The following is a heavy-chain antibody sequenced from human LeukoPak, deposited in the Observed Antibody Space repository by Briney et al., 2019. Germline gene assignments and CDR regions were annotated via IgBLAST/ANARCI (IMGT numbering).Heavy chain of an antibody. CDR2: IYYSGST. CDR3: ARGEEAVTTIFDY. Sequence: SQTLSLTCTVSGGSISSGDYYWSWIRQPPGRGLEWIGYIYYSGSTYYNPSLKSRVTISVDTSKNQFSLKLSSVTAADTAVYYCARGEEAVTTIFDYWGQGTLVTVSS. J-gene: IGHJ4*02. CDR1: GGSISSGDYY. V-gene: IGHV4-30-4*01. D-gene: IGHD4-17*01.